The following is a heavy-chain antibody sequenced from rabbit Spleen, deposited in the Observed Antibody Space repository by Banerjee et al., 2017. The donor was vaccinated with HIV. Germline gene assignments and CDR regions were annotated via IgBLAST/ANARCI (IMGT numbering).Heavy chain of an antibody. D-gene: IGHD8-1*01. Sequence: QEQLEESGGGLVQPEGSLTLTCTASGFSFSSSYYMCWVRQAPGKGLELIACIFGGSSGSTTYATWAKGRFTVSKTSSTTVTLQMTSLTVADTATYFCARDTGSSFSSYGMDLWGQGTLVTVS. CDR3: ARDTGSSFSSYGMDL. J-gene: IGHJ6*01. CDR1: GFSFSSSYY. V-gene: IGHV1S45*01. CDR2: IFGGSSGST.